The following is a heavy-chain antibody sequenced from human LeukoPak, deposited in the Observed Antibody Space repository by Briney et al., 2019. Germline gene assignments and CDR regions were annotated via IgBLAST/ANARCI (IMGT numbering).Heavy chain of an antibody. J-gene: IGHJ3*02. CDR3: TRGGTIYDTILEDPFDI. D-gene: IGHD3-22*01. CDR2: MNPNSGNT. CDR1: GYTFISYD. V-gene: IGHV1-8*01. Sequence: ASVKVSCKASGYTFISYDINWVRQAPGQGLEWMGWMNPNSGNTGYAQELQGRVAMTRDPSISTAYMELSSLISDDTAVYYCTRGGTIYDTILEDPFDIWGQGTMVTVSS.